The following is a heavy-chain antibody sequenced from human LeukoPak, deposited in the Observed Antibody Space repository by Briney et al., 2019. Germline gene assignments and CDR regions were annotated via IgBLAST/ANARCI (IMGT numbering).Heavy chain of an antibody. V-gene: IGHV3-53*01. D-gene: IGHD3-22*01. CDR3: AREGGYYDSSGYYLGVAFDI. CDR2: IYSGGST. Sequence: PGGSLRLSCAASGFTVSSNYMSWVRQAPGTGLEWVSVIYSGGSTYYADSVEGRFTISRDNSKNTLYLQMNSLRAEDTAVYYCAREGGYYDSSGYYLGVAFDIWGQGTMVTVSS. CDR1: GFTVSSNY. J-gene: IGHJ3*02.